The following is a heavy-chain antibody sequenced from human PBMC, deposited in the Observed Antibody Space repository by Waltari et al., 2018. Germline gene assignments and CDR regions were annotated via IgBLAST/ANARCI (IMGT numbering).Heavy chain of an antibody. D-gene: IGHD2-15*01. CDR1: GGSISSSSYY. V-gene: IGHV4-39*01. J-gene: IGHJ4*02. CDR2: IYYSGST. CDR3: ASHWGYCSGGSCYWDY. Sequence: QLQLQESGPGLVKPSETLSLTCTVSGGSISSSSYYWGWIRQPPGKGLEWVGSIYYSGSTYYNPSRKSRVTISVDTSKNQFSLKLSSVTAADTAVYYCASHWGYCSGGSCYWDYWGQGTLVTVSS.